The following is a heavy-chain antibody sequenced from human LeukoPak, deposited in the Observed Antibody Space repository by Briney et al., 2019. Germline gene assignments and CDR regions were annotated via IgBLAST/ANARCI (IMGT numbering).Heavy chain of an antibody. CDR3: ARALPRYLIFDY. D-gene: IGHD1-26*01. CDR2: INPNSGGT. CDR1: DNTFTNYY. J-gene: IGHJ4*02. V-gene: IGHV1-2*02. Sequence: ASVKVSCKASDNTFTNYYIHWVRQAPGQGLEWMGWINPNSGGTNYAQKFQGRVTMTRDTSISTAYMELSRLRSDDTAVYYCARALPRYLIFDYWGQGTLVTVSS.